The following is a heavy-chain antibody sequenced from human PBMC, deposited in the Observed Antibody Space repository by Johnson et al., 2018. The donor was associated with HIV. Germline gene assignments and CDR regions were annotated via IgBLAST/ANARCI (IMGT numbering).Heavy chain of an antibody. V-gene: IGHV3-7*03. J-gene: IGHJ3*02. Sequence: VQLVESGGGLVQPGRSLRLSCAASGFTFDDYAMHWVRQAPGKGLEWVANIKQDGSEKYYVDSVKGRFSISRDNAKNSLYLQMNSLRAEDTALYYCASQLGATGAFDIWGQGTMVTVSS. CDR2: IKQDGSEK. D-gene: IGHD1-26*01. CDR3: ASQLGATGAFDI. CDR1: GFTFDDYA.